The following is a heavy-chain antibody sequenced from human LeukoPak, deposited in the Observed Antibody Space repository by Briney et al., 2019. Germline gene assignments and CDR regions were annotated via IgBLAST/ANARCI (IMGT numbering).Heavy chain of an antibody. J-gene: IGHJ4*02. V-gene: IGHV3-21*01. CDR2: ITASSTAI. Sequence: AGGSLRLSCAASGFTFNTYTMNWVRQAPGKGLEWVSSITASSTAIYSADSVKGRFTISRDNAKNFLYLQMNSLRAEDTAVYYCARTYYDILTGYNPYFDYWGQGILVTVSS. CDR1: GFTFNTYT. D-gene: IGHD3-9*01. CDR3: ARTYYDILTGYNPYFDY.